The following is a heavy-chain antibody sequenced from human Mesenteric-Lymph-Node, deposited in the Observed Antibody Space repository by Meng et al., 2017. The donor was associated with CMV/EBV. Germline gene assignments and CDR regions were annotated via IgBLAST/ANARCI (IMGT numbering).Heavy chain of an antibody. Sequence: GESLKISCVASGFPFSSFSMHWVRQAPGKGLEWVSTISGPGGSTYYADSVKGRFTISRDNSKNTLYLQMNSLRAEDTAVYYCAKGQWLAPYNLDYWGQGTPVTVSS. V-gene: IGHV3-23*01. CDR3: AKGQWLAPYNLDY. J-gene: IGHJ4*02. CDR2: ISGPGGST. CDR1: GFPFSSFS. D-gene: IGHD6-19*01.